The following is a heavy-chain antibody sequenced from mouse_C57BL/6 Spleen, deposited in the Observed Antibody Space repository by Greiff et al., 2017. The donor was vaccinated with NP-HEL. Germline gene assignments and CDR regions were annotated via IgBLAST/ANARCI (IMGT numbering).Heavy chain of an antibody. Sequence: QVQPQQPGAELVKPGASVKLSCKASGYTFTSYWMQWVKQRPGQGLEWIGEIDPSDSYTNYNQKFKGKATLNVDTSSSTAYMQLSSLTSEDSAVYYCARREGITTVVAKAGDYFDYWGQGTTLTVSS. CDR2: IDPSDSYT. CDR1: GYTFTSYW. D-gene: IGHD1-1*01. J-gene: IGHJ2*01. V-gene: IGHV1-50*01. CDR3: ARREGITTVVAKAGDYFDY.